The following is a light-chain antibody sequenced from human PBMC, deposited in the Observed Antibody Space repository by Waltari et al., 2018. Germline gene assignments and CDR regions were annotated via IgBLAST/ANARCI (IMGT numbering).Light chain of an antibody. CDR1: QSICSY. CDR2: AAS. Sequence: DIQMTQSPSSLSASVGDRVTITCLASQSICSYLNWYQQKPGKAPKLLIYAASSLQSGVPSRFSGSGSGTDFTRTISSLQPEDFATYYCQQSYSTPYTFGQGTKLEIK. V-gene: IGKV1-39*01. CDR3: QQSYSTPYT. J-gene: IGKJ2*01.